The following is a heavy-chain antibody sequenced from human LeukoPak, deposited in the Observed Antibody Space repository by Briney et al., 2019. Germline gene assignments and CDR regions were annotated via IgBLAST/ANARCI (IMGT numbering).Heavy chain of an antibody. D-gene: IGHD7-27*01. Sequence: ASVKVSCKASGYIFTTYDIGWVRQAPGQGLGWMGWLTPNSGNARYAQRFQGRVLISRNTSLSTAYMELSSLRSDGTAIYYWSRRKFLGLFEPWGQGTLVTVSS. CDR3: SRRKFLGLFEP. J-gene: IGHJ5*02. V-gene: IGHV1-8*03. CDR1: GYIFTTYD. CDR2: LTPNSGNA.